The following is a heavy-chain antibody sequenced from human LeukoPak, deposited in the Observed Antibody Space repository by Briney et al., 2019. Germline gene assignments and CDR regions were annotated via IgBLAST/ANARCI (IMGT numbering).Heavy chain of an antibody. CDR3: VRYGRRANDQPFDV. Sequence: PGGSLRLSCEVSGFTFSNYWMMWVRQAPGKGLEWVASIDEDGSEKNYVDSVTGRFTVSRDHAKNSLFLQMNSLRAEDTAVYYCVRYGRRANDQPFDVWGQGTMVTVSS. CDR2: IDEDGSEK. CDR1: GFTFSNYW. J-gene: IGHJ3*01. D-gene: IGHD1-1*01. V-gene: IGHV3-7*01.